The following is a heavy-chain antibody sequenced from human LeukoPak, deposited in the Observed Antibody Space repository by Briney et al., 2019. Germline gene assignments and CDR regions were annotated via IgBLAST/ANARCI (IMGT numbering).Heavy chain of an antibody. D-gene: IGHD5-12*01. Sequence: GASVKVSCKASGYTFTSYYMHWVRQAPGQGLEWMGIINPSGGSTSYAQKFQGRVTMTRDTSTSTVYMELSSLRSEDTAVYYCARGLEVDIVAIHLSGPWGQGTLVTVSS. CDR2: INPSGGST. CDR3: ARGLEVDIVAIHLSGP. J-gene: IGHJ5*02. CDR1: GYTFTSYY. V-gene: IGHV1-46*01.